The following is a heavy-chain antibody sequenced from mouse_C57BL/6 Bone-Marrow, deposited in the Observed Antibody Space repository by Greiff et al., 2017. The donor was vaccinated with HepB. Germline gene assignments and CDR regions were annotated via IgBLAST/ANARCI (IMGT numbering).Heavy chain of an antibody. CDR2: INPSSGYT. Sequence: QVQLKQSGAELARPGASVKMSCKASGYTFTSYTMHWVKQRPGQGLEWIGYINPSSGYTKYNQKFKDKATLTADKSSSTAYMQLSSLTSEDSAVYYCAKNYYGSSYGFDYWGQGTTLTVSS. J-gene: IGHJ2*01. CDR1: GYTFTSYT. CDR3: AKNYYGSSYGFDY. D-gene: IGHD1-1*01. V-gene: IGHV1-4*01.